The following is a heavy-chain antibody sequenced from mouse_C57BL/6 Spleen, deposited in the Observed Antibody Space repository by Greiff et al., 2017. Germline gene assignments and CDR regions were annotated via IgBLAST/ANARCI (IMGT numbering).Heavy chain of an antibody. J-gene: IGHJ4*01. V-gene: IGHV5-16*01. Sequence: EVNVVESEGGLVQPGSSMKLSCTASGFTFSDYYMAWVRQVPEKGLEWVANINYDGSSTYYLDSLKSRFIISRDNAKNILYLQMSSLKSEDTATYYCARDRGLRSFYAMDYWGQGTSVSVSS. CDR3: ARDRGLRSFYAMDY. CDR2: INYDGSST. D-gene: IGHD1-1*01. CDR1: GFTFSDYY.